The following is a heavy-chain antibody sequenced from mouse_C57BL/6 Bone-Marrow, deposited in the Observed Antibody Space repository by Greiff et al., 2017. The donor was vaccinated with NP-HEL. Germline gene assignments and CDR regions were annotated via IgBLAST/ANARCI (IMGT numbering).Heavy chain of an antibody. D-gene: IGHD1-1*01. V-gene: IGHV1-72*01. CDR1: GYTFTSYW. J-gene: IGHJ1*03. CDR2: IDPNSGGT. Sequence: QVQLQQPGADLVKPGASVKLSCKASGYTFTSYWMHWVKQRPGRGLEWIGRIDPNSGGTKFNEKFKPKATLTVDKPSSTAYLQLSSLTSEDSAGYYCARYYYGSRGWYFDVWGTGTTVTVSS. CDR3: ARYYYGSRGWYFDV.